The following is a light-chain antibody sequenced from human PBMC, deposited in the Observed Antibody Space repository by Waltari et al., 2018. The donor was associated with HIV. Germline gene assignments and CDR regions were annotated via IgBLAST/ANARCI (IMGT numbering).Light chain of an antibody. J-gene: IGKJ1*01. CDR3: QQSFSTPWT. CDR2: DAT. V-gene: IGKV1-39*01. Sequence: DIKMTQSPSSLSAYMGNRITINCLASQAIKTYLKWYAQRPGEAPKLLIFDATRLHTGVTNRFSGTGSWTHFTLTISSLQPEDSGTYDCQQSFSTPWTFGQGTKV. CDR1: QAIKTY.